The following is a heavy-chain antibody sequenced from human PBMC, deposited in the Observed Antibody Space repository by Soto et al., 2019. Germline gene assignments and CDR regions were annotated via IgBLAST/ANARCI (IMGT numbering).Heavy chain of an antibody. CDR1: GFTFSDYS. J-gene: IGHJ5*02. CDR2: ISSTSTFI. V-gene: IGHV3-21*04. CDR3: AKNQGVELVPLATVDWFDP. D-gene: IGHD1-26*01. Sequence: PGGSLRLSCAASGFTFSDYSVNWVRQAPGKGLEWVSSISSTSTFIYYADSVRGRFSISRDNAKNSLYLELNNLSAEDTAVYHCAKNQGVELVPLATVDWFDPWGQGSVVTVSS.